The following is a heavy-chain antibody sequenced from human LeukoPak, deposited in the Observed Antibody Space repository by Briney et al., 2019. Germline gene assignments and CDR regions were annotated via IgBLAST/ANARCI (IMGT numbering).Heavy chain of an antibody. Sequence: PSETLSLTCTVSGGSIRSYYWSWIRQPPGKALEWIGHIFYTGSTTYTPSLKTRLTISLDTSNNQFSLKLSAVTAPDTTVYYCARQGGFETYPLNYGGQGTLVTVSS. V-gene: IGHV4-59*08. CDR3: ARQGGFETYPLNY. CDR2: IFYTGST. J-gene: IGHJ4*02. D-gene: IGHD3-16*01. CDR1: GGSIRSYY.